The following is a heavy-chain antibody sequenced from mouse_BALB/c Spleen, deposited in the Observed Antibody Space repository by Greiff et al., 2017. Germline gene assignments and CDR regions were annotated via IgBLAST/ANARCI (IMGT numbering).Heavy chain of an antibody. J-gene: IGHJ4*01. Sequence: EVKVVESGGGLVQPGGSMKLSCVASGFTFSNYWMNWVRQSPEKGLEWVAEIRLKSNNYATHYAESVKGRFTISRDDSKSSVYLQMNNLRAEDTGIYYCTRDGTYAMDYWGQGTSVTVSS. CDR1: GFTFSNYW. CDR2: IRLKSNNYAT. CDR3: TRDGTYAMDY. D-gene: IGHD1-1*01. V-gene: IGHV6-6*02.